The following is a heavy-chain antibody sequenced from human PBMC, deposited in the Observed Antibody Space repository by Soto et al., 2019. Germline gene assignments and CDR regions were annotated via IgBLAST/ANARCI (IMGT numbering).Heavy chain of an antibody. CDR2: IYYSGST. CDR1: GGSISSGDYY. D-gene: IGHD1-26*01. Sequence: SETLSLTCTVSGGSISSGDYYWSWIRQPPGKGLEWIGYIYYSGSTYYNPSPKSRVTISVDTSKNQFSLKLSSVTAADTAVYYCAREGQLVGGPDPGYYYGMDVWGQGTTVTVSS. V-gene: IGHV4-30-4*01. J-gene: IGHJ6*02. CDR3: AREGQLVGGPDPGYYYGMDV.